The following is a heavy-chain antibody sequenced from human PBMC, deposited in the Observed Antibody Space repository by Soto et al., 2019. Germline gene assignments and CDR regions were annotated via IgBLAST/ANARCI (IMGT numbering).Heavy chain of an antibody. V-gene: IGHV4-59*01. Sequence: PSETLSLTCTVSGASISDNYWSWIRQPPGKGLEWIGYIYDSGSTNYSPSRQSRVSMSVDRSNTQFCLALSSVTAADTSVYFCARYRRGTGWYYLDYWGQGILVTVSS. CDR2: IYDSGST. CDR1: GASISDNY. CDR3: ARYRRGTGWYYLDY. D-gene: IGHD6-19*01. J-gene: IGHJ4*02.